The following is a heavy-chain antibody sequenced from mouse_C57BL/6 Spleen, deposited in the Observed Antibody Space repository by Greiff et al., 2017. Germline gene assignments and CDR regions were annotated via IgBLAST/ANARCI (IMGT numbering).Heavy chain of an antibody. CDR1: GFSFNTYA. CDR2: IRSKSNNYAT. J-gene: IGHJ1*03. D-gene: IGHD3-3*01. Sequence: EVMLVESGGGLVQPKGSLKLSCAASGFSFNTYAMNWVRQAPGKGLEWVARIRSKSNNYATYYADSVKDRFTISSDDSESMLYLQMNNLKTEDTAMYYCVRRDTRGYFDVWGTGTTVTVSS. V-gene: IGHV10-1*01. CDR3: VRRDTRGYFDV.